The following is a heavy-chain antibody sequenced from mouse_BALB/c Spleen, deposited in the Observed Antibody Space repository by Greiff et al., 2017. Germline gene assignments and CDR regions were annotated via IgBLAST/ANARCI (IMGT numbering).Heavy chain of an antibody. Sequence: EVKLVESGGDLVKPGGSLKLSCAASGFTFSSYGMSWVRQTPDKRLEWVATISSGGSYTYYPDSVKGRFTISRDNAKNTLYLQMSSLKSEDTAMYYCARRPGNYYAMDYWGQGTSVTVSS. J-gene: IGHJ4*01. V-gene: IGHV5-6*02. CDR1: GFTFSSYG. CDR3: ARRPGNYYAMDY. CDR2: ISSGGSYT.